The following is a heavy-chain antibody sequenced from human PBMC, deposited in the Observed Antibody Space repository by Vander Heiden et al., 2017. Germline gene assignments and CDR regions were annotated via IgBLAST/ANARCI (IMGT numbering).Heavy chain of an antibody. V-gene: IGHV3-48*02. CDR3: ARDRISYSSSWYPCDY. D-gene: IGHD6-13*01. CDR1: GFTFSSYS. Sequence: EVLLVESGGGLVLPGGSLTLPCAASGFTFSSYSMNWLRQAPGKGLEWVSYISSSSSTIYYADSVKGRVTISRDNAKNSLYLQMNSLRDEDTAVYYCARDRISYSSSWYPCDYWGQGTLVTVSS. J-gene: IGHJ4*02. CDR2: ISSSSSTI.